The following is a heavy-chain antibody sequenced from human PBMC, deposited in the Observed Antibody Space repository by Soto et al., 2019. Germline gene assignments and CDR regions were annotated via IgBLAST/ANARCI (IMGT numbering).Heavy chain of an antibody. J-gene: IGHJ5*02. V-gene: IGHV4-34*01. CDR2: INHSGST. CDR3: ARGCDYGDYGRFDP. CDR1: GGSFSGYY. D-gene: IGHD4-17*01. Sequence: QVQLQQWGAGLLKPSETLSLTCAVYGGSFSGYYWSWIRQPPGKGLEWIGEINHSGSTNYNPSLKSRVTISVDTSKNQFSLKLSSVTAADTAVYYCARGCDYGDYGRFDPWGQGTLVTVSS.